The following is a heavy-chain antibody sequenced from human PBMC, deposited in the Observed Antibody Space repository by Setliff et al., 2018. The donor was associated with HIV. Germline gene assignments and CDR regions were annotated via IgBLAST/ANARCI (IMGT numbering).Heavy chain of an antibody. CDR2: IKGDGSAE. D-gene: IGHD3-22*01. CDR3: ASSRPPDDSSGFLDH. Sequence: PGGSLRLSCAASGFTFSSNWMSWVRQAPGKGLEWVANIKGDGSAEYYVDSAKGRFTISRDNAKNSLYLQMNSLRAEDTAIYYCASSRPPDDSSGFLDHWGQGTLVTVSS. V-gene: IGHV3-7*03. CDR1: GFTFSSNW. J-gene: IGHJ4*02.